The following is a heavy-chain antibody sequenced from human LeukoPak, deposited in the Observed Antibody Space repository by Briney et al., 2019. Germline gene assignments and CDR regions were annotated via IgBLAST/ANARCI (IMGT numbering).Heavy chain of an antibody. V-gene: IGHV3-33*06. CDR1: GFSYSHVL. Sequence: PGGSLRHSREQSGFSYSHVLMRGGRQAPGKGLEWVAVIWSDATNQYYGDSVKGRFTISRDNFKKTVSLQMDSLRAEDTAVYYCAKDAQRRFDYPHAIVPWGHGSLVTVSS. CDR3: AKDAQRRFDYPHAIVP. J-gene: IGHJ4*01. D-gene: IGHD3-9*01. CDR2: IWSDATNQ.